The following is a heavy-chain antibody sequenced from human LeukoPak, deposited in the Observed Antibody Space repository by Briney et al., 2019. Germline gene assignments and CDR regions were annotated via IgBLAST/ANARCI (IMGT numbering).Heavy chain of an antibody. V-gene: IGHV1-46*01. J-gene: IGHJ4*02. Sequence: ASVTVSCKASGYTFTIYYMHWVRQAPGQGLEWMGIINPSGGSTSYAQKFQGRVTMTRDTSTSTVYMELSSLRSEDTAVYYCARVLGILEYSSSFVFDYWGQGTLVTVSS. CDR2: INPSGGST. D-gene: IGHD6-6*01. CDR1: GYTFTIYY. CDR3: ARVLGILEYSSSFVFDY.